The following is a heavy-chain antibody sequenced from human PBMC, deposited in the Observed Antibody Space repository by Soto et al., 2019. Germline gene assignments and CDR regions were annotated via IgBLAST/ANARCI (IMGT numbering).Heavy chain of an antibody. Sequence: QAQVVQSGAEVRKPGSSVKLSCKASEGTFNSYAIAWVRQGPGQGLEWMGGIIPYYNTLNYAQKNQDRVTITADDSTNTVYMELSSLRSDDTAVYFCASGASRWYPYFFDSWAQGTLVTVSS. J-gene: IGHJ4*02. CDR2: IIPYYNTL. D-gene: IGHD6-13*01. CDR1: EGTFNSYA. CDR3: ASGASRWYPYFFDS. V-gene: IGHV1-69*01.